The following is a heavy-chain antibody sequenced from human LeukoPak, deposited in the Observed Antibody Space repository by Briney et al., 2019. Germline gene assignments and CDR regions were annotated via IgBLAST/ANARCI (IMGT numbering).Heavy chain of an antibody. V-gene: IGHV6-1*01. J-gene: IGHJ5*02. CDR1: GDSVSSNSVT. D-gene: IGHD2-2*01. CDR2: TYYRSTWYN. CDR3: ARRPTQYDCFDP. Sequence: SQTLSLTCAISGDSVSSNSVTWNWIRQSPSRGLEWLGRTYYRSTWYNDYAVSVRGRITVNPDTSKNQFSLHLNSVTPEDTAVYYCARRPTQYDCFDPWGQGILVTVSS.